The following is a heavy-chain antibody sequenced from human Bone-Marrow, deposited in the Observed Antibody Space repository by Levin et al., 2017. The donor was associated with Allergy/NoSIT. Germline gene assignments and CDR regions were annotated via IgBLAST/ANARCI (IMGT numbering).Heavy chain of an antibody. CDR1: GFSFSDSY. J-gene: IGHJ4*02. D-gene: IGHD3-3*01. CDR3: ARVRFLEILDY. CDR2: ISGRGSAI. Sequence: GGSLRLSCAASGFSFSDSYMSWIRQAPGKGLEWISYISGRGSAISYADSVKGRFTISRDNAKNSLYLQMNSLRAEDTAVYYCARVRFLEILDYWGQGTLVTVSS. V-gene: IGHV3-11*01.